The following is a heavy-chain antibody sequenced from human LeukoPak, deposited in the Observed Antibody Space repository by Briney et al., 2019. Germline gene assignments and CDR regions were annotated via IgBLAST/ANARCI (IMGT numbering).Heavy chain of an antibody. CDR2: ISSSSSYI. CDR3: ARETRYCSGGSCYPDY. CDR1: GFTFSSYS. Sequence: GGSLRLSCAASGFTFSSYSMNWVRQAPGKGLEWVSSISSSSSYIYYADSVKGRFTISRDNAKNSLYLQMNSLRAEDTAVYYCARETRYCSGGSCYPDYWGQGTLVTVSS. D-gene: IGHD2-15*01. J-gene: IGHJ4*02. V-gene: IGHV3-21*01.